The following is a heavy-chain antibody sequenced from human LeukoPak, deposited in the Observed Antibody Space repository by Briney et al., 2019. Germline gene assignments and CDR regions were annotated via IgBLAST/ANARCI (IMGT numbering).Heavy chain of an antibody. CDR1: GGSISSGSYY. Sequence: SQTLSLTCTVSGGSISSGSYYWSWIRQPAGKGLEWIGRIYTSGSTNYNPSLKSRVTISVDTSKNELSLKLSSVTAADTAVYYCARDGNYYDSSGPFDYWGQGTLVTVSS. J-gene: IGHJ4*02. V-gene: IGHV4-61*02. D-gene: IGHD3-22*01. CDR3: ARDGNYYDSSGPFDY. CDR2: IYTSGST.